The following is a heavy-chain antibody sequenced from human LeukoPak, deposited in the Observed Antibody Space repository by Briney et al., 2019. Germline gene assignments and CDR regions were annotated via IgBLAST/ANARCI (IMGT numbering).Heavy chain of an antibody. CDR2: INPSSGGT. J-gene: IGHJ6*03. CDR1: GYTFTGYY. V-gene: IGHV1-2*02. D-gene: IGHD4-23*01. Sequence: EASVKVSCKASGYTFTGYYMHWVRQAPGQGLEWMGWINPSSGGTNYAQKFQGRVTMTRDTSISTAYMELSRLRSDDTAVYYCARGLGNPGGRYYYYYYMDVWGKGTTVTVSS. CDR3: ARGLGNPGGRYYYYYYMDV.